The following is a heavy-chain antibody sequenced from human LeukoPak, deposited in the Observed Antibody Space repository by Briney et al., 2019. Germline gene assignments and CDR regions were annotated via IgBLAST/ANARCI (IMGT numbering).Heavy chain of an antibody. CDR2: ISSSGSTI. V-gene: IGHV3-11*01. CDR3: ASRYSSSWYPYDY. D-gene: IGHD6-13*01. CDR1: GFTFGIYW. J-gene: IGHJ4*02. Sequence: PGGSLRLSCAASGFTFGIYWMSWVRQAPGKGLEWVSYISSSGSTIYYADSVKGRFTISRDNAKNSLYLQMNSLRAEDTAVYYCASRYSSSWYPYDYWGQGTLVTVSS.